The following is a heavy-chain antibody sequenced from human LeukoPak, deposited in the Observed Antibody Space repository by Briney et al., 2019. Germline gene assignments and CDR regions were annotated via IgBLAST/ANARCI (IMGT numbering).Heavy chain of an antibody. J-gene: IGHJ4*02. V-gene: IGHV3-23*01. CDR3: AKDQDVYSGSQS. CDR2: ISGSDSST. Sequence: GGSMRLSCGVSGFAFSSYAMSWVRHALGEGLEWVSTISGSDSSTYYADSVRGRLTISRDNSKNTVFLQMDSLRVEDTAIYYCAKDQDVYSGSQSWGQGTLVTVSS. CDR1: GFAFSSYA. D-gene: IGHD1-26*01.